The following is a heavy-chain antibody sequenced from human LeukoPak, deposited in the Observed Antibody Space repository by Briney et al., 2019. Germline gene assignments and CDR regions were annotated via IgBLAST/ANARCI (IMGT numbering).Heavy chain of an antibody. J-gene: IGHJ4*02. Sequence: PSETLSLTCAVYGGSFSGYYWSWIRQPPGKWLEWIGEINHSGSTNYNPSLKSRVTISVDTSKNQFSLKLSSVTAADTAVYYCARERRDYYDREIDYWGQGTLVTVSS. CDR3: ARERRDYYDREIDY. CDR2: INHSGST. V-gene: IGHV4-34*01. CDR1: GGSFSGYY. D-gene: IGHD3-22*01.